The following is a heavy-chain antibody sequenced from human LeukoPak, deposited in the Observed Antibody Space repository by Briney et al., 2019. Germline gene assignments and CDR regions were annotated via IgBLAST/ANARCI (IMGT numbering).Heavy chain of an antibody. V-gene: IGHV3-21*01. Sequence: GESLRLSCAASGFSFSTYAISWVCQAPGKGLEWVSCISTTSSYIFYADSVRGRFTISGDNAKNSLYLQMDSLRAEDTAVYYCARGGIITSYAFEIWGQGTMVTVSS. CDR2: ISTTSSYI. D-gene: IGHD1-26*01. CDR1: GFSFSTYA. CDR3: ARGGIITSYAFEI. J-gene: IGHJ3*02.